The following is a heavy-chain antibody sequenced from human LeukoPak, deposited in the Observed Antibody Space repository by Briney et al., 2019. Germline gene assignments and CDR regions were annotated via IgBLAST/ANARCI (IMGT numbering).Heavy chain of an antibody. D-gene: IGHD3-16*02. Sequence: SETLSLTCTVSGGSISSGGYYWSWIRQHPGTGLEWIGYIYYSGSTYYNPSLKSRVTISVDTSKNQFSLKLSSVTAADTAVYYCARDRIGDYVWGSYLYGMDVWGQGTTVTVSS. CDR3: ARDRIGDYVWGSYLYGMDV. CDR2: IYYSGST. V-gene: IGHV4-31*03. CDR1: GGSISSGGYY. J-gene: IGHJ6*02.